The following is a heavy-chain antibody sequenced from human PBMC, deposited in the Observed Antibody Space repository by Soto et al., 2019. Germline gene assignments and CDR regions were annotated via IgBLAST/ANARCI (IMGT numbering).Heavy chain of an antibody. Sequence: PVGSLRLSCAASGFTFSSYSMNWVRQAPGEGLEWVSSISSSSSYIYYADSVKGRFTISRDNAKNSLYLQMNSLRAEDTAVYYCARGPTGFPLWELDYWGQGTLVTVSS. CDR2: ISSSSSYI. J-gene: IGHJ4*02. CDR1: GFTFSSYS. CDR3: ARGPTGFPLWELDY. V-gene: IGHV3-21*03. D-gene: IGHD4-17*01.